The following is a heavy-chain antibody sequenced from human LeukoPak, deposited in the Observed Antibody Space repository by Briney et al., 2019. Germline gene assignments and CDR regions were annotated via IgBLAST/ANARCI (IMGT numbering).Heavy chain of an antibody. Sequence: PGGSLRLSCAASGVTLSPYGMHWVRQAPGKGLEWVAVISYEGSNQYYADSVKGRFTISRDNSKNTLYLQMNSLRAEDTAVYYCAKSRSDDNSGYFDLWGPGILVAVSS. D-gene: IGHD3-22*01. CDR2: ISYEGSNQ. V-gene: IGHV3-30*18. CDR1: GVTLSPYG. CDR3: AKSRSDDNSGYFDL. J-gene: IGHJ4*02.